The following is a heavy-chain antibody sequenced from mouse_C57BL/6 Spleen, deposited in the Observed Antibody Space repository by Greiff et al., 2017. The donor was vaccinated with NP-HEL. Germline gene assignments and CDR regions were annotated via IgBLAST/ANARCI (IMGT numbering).Heavy chain of an antibody. Sequence: VQLQQPGAELVMPGASVKLSCKASGYTFTSYWMHWVKQRPAQGLAWIGDIDPSDSYTNYTPKFKGKSTLTVDKSSSTAYMQLSSLTSERSAVYYCARVLPSLDYWGQDTTLTVSS. V-gene: IGHV1-69*01. D-gene: IGHD2-12*01. J-gene: IGHJ2*01. CDR3: ARVLPSLDY. CDR2: IDPSDSYT. CDR1: GYTFTSYW.